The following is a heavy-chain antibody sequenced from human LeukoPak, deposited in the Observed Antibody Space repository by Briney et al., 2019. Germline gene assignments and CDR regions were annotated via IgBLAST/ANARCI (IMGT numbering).Heavy chain of an antibody. J-gene: IGHJ4*02. V-gene: IGHV3-23*01. CDR1: GFIFSSYA. CDR3: AKDVYYYDSSGYSIDY. Sequence: PGGSLRLSCAASGFIFSSYAMSWVRQAPGKGLEWVSAISGSGGSTYYADSVKGRFTISRDNSKNTLYLQMNSLRAEDTAVYYCAKDVYYYDSSGYSIDYWGQGTLVTVSS. CDR2: ISGSGGST. D-gene: IGHD3-22*01.